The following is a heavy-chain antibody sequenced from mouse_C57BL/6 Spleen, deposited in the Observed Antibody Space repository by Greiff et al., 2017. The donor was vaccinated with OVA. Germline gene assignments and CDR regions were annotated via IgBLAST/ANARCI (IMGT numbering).Heavy chain of an antibody. V-gene: IGHV3-6*01. CDR1: GYSITSGYY. CDR2: ISYDGSN. CDR3: ARDRYYDYAY. Sequence: EVKLQESGPGLVKPSQSLSLTCSVTGYSITSGYYWNWIRQFPGNKLEWMGYISYDGSNNYNPSLKNRISITRGTSKNQFFLKLNSVTTEDTATYYCARDRYYDYAYWGQGTLVTVSA. D-gene: IGHD2-4*01. J-gene: IGHJ3*01.